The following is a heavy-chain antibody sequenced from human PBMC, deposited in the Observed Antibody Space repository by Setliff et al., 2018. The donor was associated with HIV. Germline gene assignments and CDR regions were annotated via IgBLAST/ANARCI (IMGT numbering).Heavy chain of an antibody. CDR3: AKAVRGYGSTYYNYYYMDV. CDR2: IIHILGTA. Sequence: SVKVSCKASGSTFSSYPISWVRQAPGQGLEWVGGIIHILGTADYAEKFQGRVTITADEPRSTVYLEVSNLRSEDTAVYYCAKAVRGYGSTYYNYYYMDVWGKGTTVTVSS. CDR1: GSTFSSYP. J-gene: IGHJ6*03. V-gene: IGHV1-69*13. D-gene: IGHD3-10*01.